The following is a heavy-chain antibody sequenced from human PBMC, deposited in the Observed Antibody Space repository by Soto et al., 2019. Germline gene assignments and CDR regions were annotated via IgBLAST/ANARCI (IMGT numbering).Heavy chain of an antibody. D-gene: IGHD3-10*01. J-gene: IGHJ3*02. CDR2: INHSGST. Sequence: SETLSLTCAVYGGSFGGYYWSWIRQPPGKGLEWIGEINHSGSTNYNPSLKSRVTISVDTSKNQFSLKLSSVTAADTAVYYCARGLELGDAFDIWGQGTMVTVSS. CDR1: GGSFGGYY. V-gene: IGHV4-34*01. CDR3: ARGLELGDAFDI.